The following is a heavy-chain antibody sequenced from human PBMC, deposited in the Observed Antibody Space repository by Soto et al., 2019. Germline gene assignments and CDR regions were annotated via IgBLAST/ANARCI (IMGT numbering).Heavy chain of an antibody. V-gene: IGHV3-21*04. CDR2: ISTTSSYI. D-gene: IGHD6-19*01. Sequence: PGGSLRLSCAASGFSFSSYNMNWVLQTPGKGLGWVASISTTSSYIHYADSVKGRFTISRDNSKNTLYLQMNSLRAEDTAVYYCAKGQTWLVLDYWGQGTLVTVSS. CDR3: AKGQTWLVLDY. J-gene: IGHJ4*02. CDR1: GFSFSSYN.